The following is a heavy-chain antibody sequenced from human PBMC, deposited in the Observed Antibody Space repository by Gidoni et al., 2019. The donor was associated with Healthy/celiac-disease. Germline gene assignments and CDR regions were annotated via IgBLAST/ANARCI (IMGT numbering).Heavy chain of an antibody. CDR3: ARENYNWNDVPFFDY. CDR2: ISSSSSYI. Sequence: EVQLVESGGGLVKPGGSLRLSCAASGFTFSSYSMNGVRQAPGKGLEWVSYISSSSSYIYYADSVKGRFTISRDNAKNSLYLQMNSLRAEDTAVYYCARENYNWNDVPFFDYWGQGTLVTVSS. V-gene: IGHV3-21*01. D-gene: IGHD1-20*01. J-gene: IGHJ4*02. CDR1: GFTFSSYS.